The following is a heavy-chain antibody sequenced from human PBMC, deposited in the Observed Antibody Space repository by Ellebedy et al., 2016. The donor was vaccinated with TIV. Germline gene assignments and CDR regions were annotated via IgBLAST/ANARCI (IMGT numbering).Heavy chain of an antibody. D-gene: IGHD3-10*01. CDR1: VYSFTGYY. Sequence: AASVNVSCKASVYSFTGYYMHWVRQPPGQGLEWLGWNSPNNGGISYAHKFQGRVTMTRDTSISTAYMALSRLRSDDTAVYYCAREDSKNYGSGYDFWGQGTLVTVSS. V-gene: IGHV1-2*07. J-gene: IGHJ4*02. CDR2: NSPNNGGI. CDR3: AREDSKNYGSGYDF.